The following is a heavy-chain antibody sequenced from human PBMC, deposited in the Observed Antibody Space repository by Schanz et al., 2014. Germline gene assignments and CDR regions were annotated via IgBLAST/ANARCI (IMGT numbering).Heavy chain of an antibody. CDR1: RDTFNTYG. D-gene: IGHD3-22*01. Sequence: QAQLVQSGPEVKKPGASVKVSCEASRDTFNTYGLNWVRQAPGQGLEWMGWISTLFGATRYAQKMQGRVTMTRDVSSTADFLELRSMTADDTAEYYAAREIGIDDRGCFDAWGQGTLVTVSS. CDR2: ISTLFGAT. CDR3: AREIGIDDRGCFDA. V-gene: IGHV1-18*01. J-gene: IGHJ5*02.